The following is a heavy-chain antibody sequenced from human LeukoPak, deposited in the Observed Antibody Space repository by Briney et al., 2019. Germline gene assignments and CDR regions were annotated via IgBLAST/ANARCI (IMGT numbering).Heavy chain of an antibody. CDR3: AKDNGANAFDI. Sequence: GGSLRLSCAASGFTFSSYGMHWVCQAPGKGLEWVAVISYDGSNKYYADSVKGRFTISRDNSKNTLYLQMNSLRAEDTAVYYCAKDNGANAFDIWGQGTMVTVSS. CDR1: GFTFSSYG. V-gene: IGHV3-30*18. J-gene: IGHJ3*02. CDR2: ISYDGSNK.